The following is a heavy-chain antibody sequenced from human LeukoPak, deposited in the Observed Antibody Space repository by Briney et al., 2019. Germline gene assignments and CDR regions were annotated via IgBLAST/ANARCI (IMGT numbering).Heavy chain of an antibody. CDR2: IIPIFGTA. J-gene: IGHJ6*03. CDR3: ASPYGSGSGYYYYYMDV. V-gene: IGHV1-69*05. CDR1: GGTFSSYA. Sequence: SVKVSCKASGGTFSSYAISWVRQAPGQGLEWMGGIIPIFGTANYAQKFQGRVTTTTDESTSTAYMELSSLRSEDTAVYYCASPYGSGSGYYYYYMDVWGKGTTVTVSS. D-gene: IGHD3-10*01.